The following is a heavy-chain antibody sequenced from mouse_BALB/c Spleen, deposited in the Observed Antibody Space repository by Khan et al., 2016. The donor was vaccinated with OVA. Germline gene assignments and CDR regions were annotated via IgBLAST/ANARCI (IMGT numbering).Heavy chain of an antibody. V-gene: IGHV14-3*02. CDR3: ARITYYDVSY. D-gene: IGHD2-4*01. CDR2: IDPANGNT. J-gene: IGHJ3*01. CDR1: DFNIKDTY. Sequence: VQLKESGAELVKPGASVKLSCTASDFNIKDTYMHWVIQRPEQGLEWIGRIDPANGNTKYDPNFQGKATITADTSSNTAYLQISSLTSEDTAVYYCARITYYDVSYWGQGTLVTVSA.